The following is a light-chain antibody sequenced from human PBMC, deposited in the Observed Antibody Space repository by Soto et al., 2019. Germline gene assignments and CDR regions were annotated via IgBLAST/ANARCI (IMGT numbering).Light chain of an antibody. CDR2: GAS. V-gene: IGKV3-20*01. CDR1: QSVSSNF. Sequence: EIVLTQSPGTLSLSPGERATLSCRASQSVSSNFLAWYQQKPGQAPRLLIYGASSRATGIPDRFSGSGSGTDFTLSIIRLEPEDFAVYYCQQYGTSPVTFGGGTKVEIK. CDR3: QQYGTSPVT. J-gene: IGKJ4*01.